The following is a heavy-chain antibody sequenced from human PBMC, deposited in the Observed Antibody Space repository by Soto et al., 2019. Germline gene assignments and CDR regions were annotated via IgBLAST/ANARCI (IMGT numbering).Heavy chain of an antibody. D-gene: IGHD3-16*02. Sequence: PSETLSLTCTVSGGSISSGDYYWSWIRQPPGKGLEWIGYIYYSGSTYYNPSLKSRVTISVDTSKNQFSLKLSPVTAADTAVYYCARGYNDYVWGSYRQYNWFDPWGQGTLVTVSS. CDR1: GGSISSGDYY. CDR2: IYYSGST. V-gene: IGHV4-30-4*01. CDR3: ARGYNDYVWGSYRQYNWFDP. J-gene: IGHJ5*02.